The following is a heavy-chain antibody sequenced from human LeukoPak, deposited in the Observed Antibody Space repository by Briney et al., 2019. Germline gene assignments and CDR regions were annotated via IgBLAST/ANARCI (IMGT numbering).Heavy chain of an antibody. CDR3: AILTYYYDSSGDNAFDI. CDR1: GFTFSSYW. D-gene: IGHD3-22*01. CDR2: IKQDGSEK. V-gene: IGHV3-7*01. J-gene: IGHJ3*02. Sequence: GGSLRLSCTVSGFTFSSYWMSWVRQAPGKGLEWVANIKQDGSEKYYVDSVKGRFTISRDNAKNSLYLQMNSLRAEDTAVYYCAILTYYYDSSGDNAFDIWGQGTMVTVSS.